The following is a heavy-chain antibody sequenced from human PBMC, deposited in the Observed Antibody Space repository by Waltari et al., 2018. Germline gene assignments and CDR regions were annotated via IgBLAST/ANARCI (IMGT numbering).Heavy chain of an antibody. J-gene: IGHJ4*02. Sequence: EVQLVESGGGLVKPGGSLRLSCAASGFTFSSYSMNWVRQAPGKGLEWVSSISRSSSYIYYADSVKGRFTISRDNAKNALDLQMNSLRAEDTAVYYCARDGSGSYLDYWGQGTLVTVSS. CDR3: ARDGSGSYLDY. D-gene: IGHD1-26*01. CDR1: GFTFSSYS. V-gene: IGHV3-21*01. CDR2: ISRSSSYI.